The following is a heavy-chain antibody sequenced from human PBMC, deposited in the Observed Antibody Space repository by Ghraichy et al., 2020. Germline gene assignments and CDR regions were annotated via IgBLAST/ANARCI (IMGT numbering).Heavy chain of an antibody. D-gene: IGHD6-13*01. V-gene: IGHV1-58*02. CDR3: AAVIAAAGTGDH. CDR1: GFTFTSSA. CDR2: IVVGSGNT. Sequence: SVKVSCKASGFTFTSSAMQWVRQARGQRLEWIGWIVVGSGNTNYAQKFQERVTITRDMSTSTAYMELSSLRSEDTAVYYCAAVIAAAGTGDHWGQGTLVTVSS. J-gene: IGHJ4*02.